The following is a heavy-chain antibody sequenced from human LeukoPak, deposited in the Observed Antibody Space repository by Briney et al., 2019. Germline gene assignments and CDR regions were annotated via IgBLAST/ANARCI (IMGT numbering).Heavy chain of an antibody. CDR3: ARVGSITMVRGVIPPDY. D-gene: IGHD3-10*01. J-gene: IGHJ4*02. CDR2: ISAYNGNT. CDR1: GYTFTGYY. V-gene: IGHV1-18*04. Sequence: GASVKVSCKASGYTFTGYYMHWVRQAPGQGLEWMGWISAYNGNTNYAQKLQGRVTMTTDTSASTAYMELRSLRSDDTAVYYCARVGSITMVRGVIPPDYWGQGTLVTVSS.